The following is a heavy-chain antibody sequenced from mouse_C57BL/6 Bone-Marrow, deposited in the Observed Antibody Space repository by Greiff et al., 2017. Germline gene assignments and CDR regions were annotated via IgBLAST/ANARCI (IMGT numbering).Heavy chain of an antibody. Sequence: EVKLMESGPGLAKPSQTLSLTCSVTGYSITSDYWNWIRKFPGNKLEYMGYISYSGSTSYNPSLKSRISITRDTSKNQYYLQLNSVTTEDTATYYYARWVITTVVADEDYSDYWGQGTTLTVSS. J-gene: IGHJ2*01. CDR1: GYSITSDY. CDR2: ISYSGST. V-gene: IGHV3-8*01. CDR3: ARWVITTVVADEDYSDY. D-gene: IGHD1-1*01.